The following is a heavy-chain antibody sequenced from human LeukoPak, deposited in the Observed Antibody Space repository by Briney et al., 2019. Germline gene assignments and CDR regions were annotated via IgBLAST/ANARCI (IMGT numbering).Heavy chain of an antibody. CDR3: AKASRWSTLDVFDV. CDR1: GFTFSSYS. J-gene: IGHJ3*01. V-gene: IGHV3-21*01. Sequence: GGSLRLSCAASGFTFSSYSVNWVRQAQGKGLAWVSSISSSGSYIYYADSLKGRSTFSRDNAKNSLYLQMNSLRAEDTAVYYCAKASRWSTLDVFDVWGQGTMVTVSS. CDR2: ISSSGSYI. D-gene: IGHD6-13*01.